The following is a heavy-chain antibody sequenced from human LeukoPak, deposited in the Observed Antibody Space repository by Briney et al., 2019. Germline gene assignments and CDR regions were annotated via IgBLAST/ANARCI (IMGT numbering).Heavy chain of an antibody. CDR2: IYHSGRT. J-gene: IGHJ2*01. Sequence: SETLSLTCTVSGYSISSGYYWGWIRQPPGKGLEWIGNIYHSGRTYYNPSLKSRVTISVDTSKNQFSLKLSSVTAADTAVYYCAREHYDILTGYYLSYWYFDLWGRGTLVTVSS. D-gene: IGHD3-9*01. CDR3: AREHYDILTGYYLSYWYFDL. V-gene: IGHV4-38-2*02. CDR1: GYSISSGYY.